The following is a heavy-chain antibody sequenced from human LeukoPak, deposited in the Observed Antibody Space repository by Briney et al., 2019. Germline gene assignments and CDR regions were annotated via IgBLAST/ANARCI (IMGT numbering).Heavy chain of an antibody. CDR2: INHSGST. Sequence: SETLSLTCAVYGGSFSGYYWSWIRQPPGKGLEWIGEINHSGSTNYNPSLKSQVTISVDTSKNQFSLKLSSVTAADTAVYYCARVRRSSSRDFDYWGQGTLVTVSS. CDR1: GGSFSGYY. J-gene: IGHJ4*02. V-gene: IGHV4-34*01. D-gene: IGHD6-6*01. CDR3: ARVRRSSSRDFDY.